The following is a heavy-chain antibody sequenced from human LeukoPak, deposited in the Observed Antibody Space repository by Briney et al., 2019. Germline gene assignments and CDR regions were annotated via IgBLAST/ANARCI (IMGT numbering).Heavy chain of an antibody. CDR3: ARDLKYNILTGYRSSFGFDP. Sequence: GASVKVSCKASGYTFTSYGISWVRQAPGQGLEWMGWISAYNGNTNYAQNLQGRVTMTTDTSTTTAYMELRSLRSDDTAVYYCARDLKYNILTGYRSSFGFDPWGQGTLDTVSS. CDR2: ISAYNGNT. J-gene: IGHJ5*02. CDR1: GYTFTSYG. V-gene: IGHV1-18*01. D-gene: IGHD3-9*01.